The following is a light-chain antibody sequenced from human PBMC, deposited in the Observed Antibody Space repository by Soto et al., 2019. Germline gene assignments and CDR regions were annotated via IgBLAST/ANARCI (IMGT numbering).Light chain of an antibody. CDR3: HQYNSIPLP. CDR2: KAS. V-gene: IGKV1-5*03. Sequence: DIQMTRSPSTVSASVGDRVTITCRASGSISIWLAWYQQKPGKAPKLLIYKASTLESGVPSRFSGSRSGTEFTLSISSVQADYFATNCRHQYNSIPLPSGGGTKVQLK. J-gene: IGKJ4*01. CDR1: GSISIW.